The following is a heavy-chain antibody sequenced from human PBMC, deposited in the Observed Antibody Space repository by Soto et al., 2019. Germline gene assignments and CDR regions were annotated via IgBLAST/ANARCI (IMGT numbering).Heavy chain of an antibody. CDR3: ARDPDYGDYWGYFFDS. J-gene: IGHJ4*02. D-gene: IGHD4-17*01. CDR2: INPTSGGT. V-gene: IGHV1-2*02. Sequence: GASVKVSCKTSGYTFAAYYIHWIRQAPGQGLEWMGWINPTSGGTVYAQSFQDRVTMTRDTSISTAYMELRRLNSDDTAVYYCARDPDYGDYWGYFFDSWGQGXPVTV. CDR1: GYTFAAYY.